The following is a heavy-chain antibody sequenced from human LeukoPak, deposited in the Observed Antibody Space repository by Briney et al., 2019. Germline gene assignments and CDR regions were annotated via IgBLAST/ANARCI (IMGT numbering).Heavy chain of an antibody. CDR2: IRYDGSNK. D-gene: IGHD2-2*01. J-gene: IGHJ1*01. V-gene: IGHV3-30*02. CDR1: GFTFSSYG. CDR3: AKGIRIVVVPAAMH. Sequence: GGSLRLSCAASGFTFSSYGMHWVRQAPGKWLEWVAFIRYDGSNKYYADSVKGRFTISRDNSKNTLYLQMNSLRAEDTAVYYCAKGIRIVVVPAAMHWGQGTLVTVSS.